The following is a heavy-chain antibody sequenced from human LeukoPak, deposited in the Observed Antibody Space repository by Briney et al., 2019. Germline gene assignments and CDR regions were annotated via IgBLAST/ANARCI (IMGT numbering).Heavy chain of an antibody. CDR3: AKLYDFWSEAYFDY. J-gene: IGHJ4*02. CDR2: IIPIFGTA. CDR1: GGTFSSYA. V-gene: IGHV1-69*05. Sequence: SVKVSCKASGGTFSSYAISWVRQAPGQGLEWMGGIIPIFGTAYYAQKFQGRVTITTDESTSTAYMEPSSLRSEDTAVYYCAKLYDFWSEAYFDYWGQGTLVTVSS. D-gene: IGHD3-3*01.